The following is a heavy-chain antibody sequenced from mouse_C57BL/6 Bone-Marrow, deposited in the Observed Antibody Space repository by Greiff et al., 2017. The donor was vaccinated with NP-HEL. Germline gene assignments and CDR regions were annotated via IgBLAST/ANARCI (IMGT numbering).Heavy chain of an antibody. CDR1: GFNIKDDY. D-gene: IGHD2-3*01. J-gene: IGHJ4*01. Sequence: EVQLQQSGAELVRPGASVKLSCTASGFNIKDDYMHWVQQRPEQGLEWIGWIDPENGDTEYASKFQGKATITADTSSNTAYLQLSSLTSEDTAVYYCTTADGYYVDAMDYWGQGTSVTVSS. V-gene: IGHV14-4*01. CDR2: IDPENGDT. CDR3: TTADGYYVDAMDY.